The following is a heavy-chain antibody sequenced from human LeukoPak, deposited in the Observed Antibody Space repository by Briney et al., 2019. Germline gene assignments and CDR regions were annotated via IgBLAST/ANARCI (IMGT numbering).Heavy chain of an antibody. CDR2: ITSSSSYI. CDR3: ARQRTYYYDSSGYVDAFDI. V-gene: IGHV3-21*01. D-gene: IGHD3-22*01. CDR1: GFTFSSYG. J-gene: IGHJ3*02. Sequence: GGSLRLSCAASGFTFSSYGMNWVRQAPGKGLEWVSSITSSSSYIYYADSVKSRFTISRDNAKNSLYLQMNSLRAEDTAVYYCARQRTYYYDSSGYVDAFDIWGQGTMVTVSS.